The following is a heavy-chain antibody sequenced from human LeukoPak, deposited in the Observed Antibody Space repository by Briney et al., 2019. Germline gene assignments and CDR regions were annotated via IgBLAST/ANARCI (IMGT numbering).Heavy chain of an antibody. CDR1: GYTFTSYY. J-gene: IGHJ4*02. Sequence: ASVKVSCKASGYTFTSYYVHWVRQAPGQGREWMGVIKPSDGFTSYAQKFQGRLTVTRDMSTSTVYMELSRLRSDDTAVYYCARDWKYYDILTGYYRAGGFDYWGQGTLVTVSS. V-gene: IGHV1-46*01. CDR3: ARDWKYYDILTGYYRAGGFDY. CDR2: IKPSDGFT. D-gene: IGHD3-9*01.